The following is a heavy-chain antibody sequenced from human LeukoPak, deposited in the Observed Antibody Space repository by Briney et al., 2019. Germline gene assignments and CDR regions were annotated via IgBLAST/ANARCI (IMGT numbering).Heavy chain of an antibody. CDR3: ARRLRMWFGELVYFDY. Sequence: SETLSHTCTVSGGSISSSSYYWGWIRQPPGKGREWIGSIYYSGSTYYNPSLKSRVTISVDTSKNQFSLKLSSVTAADTAVYYCARRLRMWFGELVYFDYWGQGTLVTVSS. V-gene: IGHV4-39*01. CDR2: IYYSGST. D-gene: IGHD3-10*01. J-gene: IGHJ4*02. CDR1: GGSISSSSYY.